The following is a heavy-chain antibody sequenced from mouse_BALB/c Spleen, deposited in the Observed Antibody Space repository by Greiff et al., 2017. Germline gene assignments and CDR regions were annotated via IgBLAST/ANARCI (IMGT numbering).Heavy chain of an antibody. D-gene: IGHD1-1*01. CDR1: GYTFTDYN. J-gene: IGHJ4*01. CDR2: INPNNGGT. Sequence: EVQLQESGPELVKPGASVKIPCKASGYTFTDYNMDWVKQSHGKSLEWIGDINPNNGGTIYNQKFKGKATLTVDKSSSTAYMELRSLTSEDTAVYYCARGEFITTVVATYYYAMDYWGQGTSVTVSS. V-gene: IGHV1-18*01. CDR3: ARGEFITTVVATYYYAMDY.